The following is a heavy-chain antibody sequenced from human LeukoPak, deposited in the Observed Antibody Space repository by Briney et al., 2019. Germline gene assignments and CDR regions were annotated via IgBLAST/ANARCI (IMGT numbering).Heavy chain of an antibody. D-gene: IGHD3-22*01. Sequence: ASVKVSCKASGYTFTSYYIHWVRQAPGQGLEWMGIINPSGGSTSYEQKFQGRVTMTRDTSASTVYMQLRSLRSEDTAVYYCARGANYYDSSGSSNWLDPWGRGTLVTVSS. V-gene: IGHV1-46*01. CDR3: ARGANYYDSSGSSNWLDP. CDR1: GYTFTSYY. CDR2: INPSGGST. J-gene: IGHJ5*02.